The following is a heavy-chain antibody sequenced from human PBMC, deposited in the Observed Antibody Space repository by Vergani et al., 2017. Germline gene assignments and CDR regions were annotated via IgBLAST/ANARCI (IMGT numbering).Heavy chain of an antibody. V-gene: IGHV4-61*02. CDR1: GGSFSTGGQS. Sequence: QVQLQESGPGLVKPSQTLSLTCTVSGGSFSTGGQSWTWLRQSAGKGLEWIGRICTSGATNNNPSLRSRAIMSGDASKKQFSLKLTSVTAADTAVYYCARDGGEYDKDALDVWGQGTKVTVTS. D-gene: IGHD2-21*01. CDR3: ARDGGEYDKDALDV. CDR2: ICTSGAT. J-gene: IGHJ3*01.